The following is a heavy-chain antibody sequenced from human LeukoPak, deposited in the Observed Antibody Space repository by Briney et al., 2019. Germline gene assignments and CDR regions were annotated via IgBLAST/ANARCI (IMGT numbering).Heavy chain of an antibody. J-gene: IGHJ5*02. CDR2: IYYSGST. CDR3: ARQRRRFLEWLSLANWFDP. CDR1: GGSISSSSYY. Sequence: SETLSLTCTVSGGSISSSSYYWGWIRQPPGKGLEWIGSIYYSGSTYYNPSLKSRVTISVDTSKNQFSLKLSSVTAADTAVYYCARQRRRFLEWLSLANWFDPWGQGTLVTVSS. D-gene: IGHD3-3*01. V-gene: IGHV4-39*01.